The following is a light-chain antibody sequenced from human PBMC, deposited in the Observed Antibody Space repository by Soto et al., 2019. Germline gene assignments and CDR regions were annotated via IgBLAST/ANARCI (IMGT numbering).Light chain of an antibody. CDR2: ANT. CDR3: QSYDRSMSGYV. Sequence: QSVLTQPPSVSGARGHRVTSSCTGSSANIGATYDVHCYQELPGTAPKLLIYANTHRPSWDTDRFSDAKSGTSASLAITGIQAEDEADYYCQSYDRSMSGYVFGTGTKVTVL. CDR1: SANIGATYD. J-gene: IGLJ1*01. V-gene: IGLV1-40*01.